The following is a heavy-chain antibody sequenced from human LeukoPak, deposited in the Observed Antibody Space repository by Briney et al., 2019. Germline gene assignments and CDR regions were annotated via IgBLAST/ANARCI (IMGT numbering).Heavy chain of an antibody. Sequence: GGSLRLSCAASGFTFSSYSMNWVRQAPGKGLEWVSSISNSSSYIYYADSVKGRFTISRDNAKNSLYLQMNSLRAEDTAVYYCATSAGIAARPWGQGTLVTVSS. CDR2: ISNSSSYI. D-gene: IGHD6-6*01. V-gene: IGHV3-21*01. CDR1: GFTFSSYS. CDR3: ATSAGIAARP. J-gene: IGHJ5*02.